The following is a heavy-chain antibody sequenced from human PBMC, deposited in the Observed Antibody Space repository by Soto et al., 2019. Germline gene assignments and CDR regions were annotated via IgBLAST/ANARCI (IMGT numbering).Heavy chain of an antibody. J-gene: IGHJ4*02. D-gene: IGHD2-15*01. CDR2: IIPIFGTA. CDR3: ARVSGYRSGGSCYPTYFDY. V-gene: IGHV1-69*13. Sequence: SVKVSCKASGGTFSSYAISWVRQAPGQGLEWMGGIIPIFGTANYAQKFQGRVTITADESTSTAYMELSSLRSEDTAVYYCARVSGYRSGGSCYPTYFDYWGQGTLVTVSS. CDR1: GGTFSSYA.